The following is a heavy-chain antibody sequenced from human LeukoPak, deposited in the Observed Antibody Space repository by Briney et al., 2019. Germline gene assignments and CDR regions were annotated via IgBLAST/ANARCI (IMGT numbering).Heavy chain of an antibody. Sequence: PGGSLRLSCAASGFTFSGYAMSWVRQAPGKGLEWGSSISGDGGSTHYADSVKGRFTISRDNSKNTLYLQMNSLSAEDTAVYYCAKSLYSGGWYAFENWGQGTLVTVSS. V-gene: IGHV3-23*01. J-gene: IGHJ4*02. D-gene: IGHD6-19*01. CDR3: AKSLYSGGWYAFEN. CDR2: ISGDGGST. CDR1: GFTFSGYA.